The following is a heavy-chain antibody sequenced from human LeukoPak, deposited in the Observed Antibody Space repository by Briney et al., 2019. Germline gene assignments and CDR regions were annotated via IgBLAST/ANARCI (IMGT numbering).Heavy chain of an antibody. D-gene: IGHD6-6*01. CDR1: GGSFSGYY. CDR2: INHSGST. J-gene: IGHJ4*02. V-gene: IGHV4-34*01. CDR3: ARGLEYSSNFDY. Sequence: SETLSLTCAVYGGSFSGYYWSWIRQPPGKGLEWIGEINHSGSTNYNPSLKSRVTISVDTSKNQFSLKLSSVTAADTAVYYCARGLEYSSNFDYWGQGTLVTVPS.